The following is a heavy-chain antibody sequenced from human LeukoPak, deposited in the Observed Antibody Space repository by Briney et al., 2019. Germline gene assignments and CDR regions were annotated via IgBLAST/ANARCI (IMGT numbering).Heavy chain of an antibody. V-gene: IGHV3-30*03. CDR2: ISYDGSKK. CDR1: GFTFRSYG. J-gene: IGHJ5*02. CDR3: ARGRYYDFWSGHPNNWFDP. Sequence: GGSLRLSCAASGFTFRSYGMYWVRQAPGKGLEWVAVISYDGSKKYYADSVKGRFTISRDNSKNTLYLQINSLRAEDTAVYYCARGRYYDFWSGHPNNWFDPWGQGTLVTVSS. D-gene: IGHD3-3*01.